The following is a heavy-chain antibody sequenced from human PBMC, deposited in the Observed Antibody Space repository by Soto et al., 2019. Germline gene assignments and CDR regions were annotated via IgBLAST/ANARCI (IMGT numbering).Heavy chain of an antibody. D-gene: IGHD2-15*01. J-gene: IGHJ4*02. CDR1: GGSLSSSGYY. CDR2: IYYSGST. CDR3: ARQVIIVVGAVIDY. V-gene: IGHV4-39*01. Sequence: XTLSLTCTVSGGSLSSSGYYWGWIRQPPGKGLDWIASIYYSGSTYYNPSLKSRVTISVDTSKNQFSLKLSYVTAADTAVYYCARQVIIVVGAVIDYWGQGTLGTVSS.